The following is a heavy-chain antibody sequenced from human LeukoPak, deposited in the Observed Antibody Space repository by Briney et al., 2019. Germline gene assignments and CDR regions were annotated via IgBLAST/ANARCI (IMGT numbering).Heavy chain of an antibody. Sequence: SETLSLTCAVYGGSFSGYYWNWIRQPPGKGLEWIGSIYHSGSTYYNPSLKSRVTISVDTSKNQFSLKLSSVTAADTAVYYCARIEWEPAYWGQGTLVTVSS. D-gene: IGHD1-26*01. V-gene: IGHV4-34*01. J-gene: IGHJ4*02. CDR2: IYHSGST. CDR1: GGSFSGYY. CDR3: ARIEWEPAY.